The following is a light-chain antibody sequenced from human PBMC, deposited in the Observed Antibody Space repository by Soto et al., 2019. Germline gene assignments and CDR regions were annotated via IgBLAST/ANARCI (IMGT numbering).Light chain of an antibody. CDR1: QSVSSSY. Sequence: EIVLTQSPGTLSLSQGERATLSCRASQSVSSSYLAWYQQKPGQAPRLLIYGASSSATGIPDRFSGSGSGTDFTLTISRLEPEDCAVYYCQQYGSSPRYTFGQGTKLEIK. CDR2: GAS. V-gene: IGKV3-20*01. CDR3: QQYGSSPRYT. J-gene: IGKJ2*01.